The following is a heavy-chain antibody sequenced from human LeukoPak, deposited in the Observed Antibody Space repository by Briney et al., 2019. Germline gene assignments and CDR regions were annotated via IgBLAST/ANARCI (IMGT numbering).Heavy chain of an antibody. V-gene: IGHV3-43*02. Sequence: PGGSLRLSCAASGFTFDDYALHWVRQAPGKGLEWVSLISGDGGSTYYADSVKGRFTISRDNAKNSLYLQMNSLRAEDTAVYYCARSPYYYGSGSYLYDYWGQGTLVTVSS. CDR1: GFTFDDYA. CDR3: ARSPYYYGSGSYLYDY. J-gene: IGHJ4*02. D-gene: IGHD3-10*01. CDR2: ISGDGGST.